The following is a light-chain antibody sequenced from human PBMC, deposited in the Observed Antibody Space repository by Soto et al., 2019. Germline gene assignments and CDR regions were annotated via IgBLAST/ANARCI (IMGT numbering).Light chain of an antibody. CDR1: QSVSSN. Sequence: EIVMTQSPATLSVSPGERATLSCRASQSVSSNVAWYQQKPGQAPSLLSDGASTRATGTPARCSGSGSGTEFTLTISSLQSEDFAVYYCQQYMRWPLTFGGGTKVDIK. V-gene: IGKV3-15*01. CDR2: GAS. J-gene: IGKJ4*01. CDR3: QQYMRWPLT.